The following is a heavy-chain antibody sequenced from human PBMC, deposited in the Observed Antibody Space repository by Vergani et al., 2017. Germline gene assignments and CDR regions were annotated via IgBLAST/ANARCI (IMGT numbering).Heavy chain of an antibody. D-gene: IGHD2-8*02. V-gene: IGHV4-61*02. Sequence: QVQLQESGPGLVKPSQTLSLTCTVSGGSFSTGGQSWTWLRQSAGKGLEWIGRIYTSGATNYNPSLRSRAIMSVDASKKQFSLKLTSVTAADTAVYYCARASDESTYWSYPGPKFSFFMDVWGRGTSVTVSS. CDR2: IYTSGAT. CDR1: GGSFSTGGQS. CDR3: ARASDESTYWSYPGPKFSFFMDV. J-gene: IGHJ6*02.